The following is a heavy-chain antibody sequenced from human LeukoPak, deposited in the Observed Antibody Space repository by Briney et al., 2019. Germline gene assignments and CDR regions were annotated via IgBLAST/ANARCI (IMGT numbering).Heavy chain of an antibody. D-gene: IGHD6-25*01. CDR1: GFTFDDYA. J-gene: IGHJ2*01. V-gene: IGHV3-43*02. CDR3: AKVWPSGWYFDL. Sequence: GGSLRLSCAASGFTFDDYAIHWVRQAPGKGLEWVSLISGDGGITYYAGSVKGRFTISRDNSRNSLYLQMNSLRIEDTALYYCAKVWPSGWYFDLWAVAPWSLSPQ. CDR2: ISGDGGIT.